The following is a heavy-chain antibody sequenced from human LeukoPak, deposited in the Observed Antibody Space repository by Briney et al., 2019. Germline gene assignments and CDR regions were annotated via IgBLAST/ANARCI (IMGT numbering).Heavy chain of an antibody. V-gene: IGHV3-48*01. Sequence: GGSLRLSCAASGFTFSSYSMNWVRQAPGKGLEWVSYISSSSSTIYYADSVKGRFTISRDNAKNSLYLQMNGLRAEDTAVYYCARAVPYYGSGMDYYGMDVWGQGTTVTVSS. CDR1: GFTFSSYS. J-gene: IGHJ6*02. D-gene: IGHD3-10*01. CDR2: ISSSSSTI. CDR3: ARAVPYYGSGMDYYGMDV.